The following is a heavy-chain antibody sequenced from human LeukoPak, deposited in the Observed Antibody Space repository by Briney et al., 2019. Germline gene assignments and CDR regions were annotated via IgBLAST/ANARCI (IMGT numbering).Heavy chain of an antibody. CDR2: INPDGSRT. CDR1: GFTFSSNW. V-gene: IGHV3-74*01. D-gene: IGHD1-14*01. Sequence: GGSLRLSCAASGFTFSSNWMHWVRQGPGKGLVWVSRINPDGSRTDYAESVKGRFTISRDNAKNTLSLEMNSLGDEDTAVYYCSRDFNGRNDFWGQGTLVTVSS. J-gene: IGHJ4*02. CDR3: SRDFNGRNDF.